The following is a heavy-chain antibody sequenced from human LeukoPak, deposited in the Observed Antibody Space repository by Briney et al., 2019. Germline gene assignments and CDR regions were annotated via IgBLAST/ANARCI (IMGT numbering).Heavy chain of an antibody. V-gene: IGHV3-21*01. D-gene: IGHD3-10*01. J-gene: IGHJ4*02. CDR3: ATMYYYGSGSYLSRNYYFDY. CDR1: GFTFSSYS. Sequence: PGGSLRLSCAASGFTFSSYSMNWVRQAPGKGLEWVSSISSVSGYIYYADSVRGRFTISRDNAKNSLYLQMNSLRAEDTAVYYCATMYYYGSGSYLSRNYYFDYWGQGTLVTVSS. CDR2: ISSVSGYI.